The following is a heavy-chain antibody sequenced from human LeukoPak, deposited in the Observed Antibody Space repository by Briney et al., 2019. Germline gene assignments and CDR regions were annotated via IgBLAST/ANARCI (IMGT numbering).Heavy chain of an antibody. D-gene: IGHD3-3*01. CDR2: ISSSGSTI. V-gene: IGHV3-11*04. CDR3: ARAVDFWSGFNWFDP. J-gene: IGHJ5*02. CDR1: GFTFSDCY. Sequence: GGSLRLSCAASGFTFSDCYMSWIRQAPGKGLEWVSYISSSGSTIYYADSVKGRFTISRDNAKNSLYLQMNSLRAEDTAVYYCARAVDFWSGFNWFDPWGQGTLVTVSS.